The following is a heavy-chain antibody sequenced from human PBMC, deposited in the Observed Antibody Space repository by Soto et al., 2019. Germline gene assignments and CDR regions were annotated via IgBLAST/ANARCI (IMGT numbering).Heavy chain of an antibody. V-gene: IGHV5-51*01. J-gene: IGHJ5*02. CDR3: ARHGRLAVAANWFDP. D-gene: IGHD6-19*01. CDR1: GTSFTSYW. CDR2: IYPGDSDT. Sequence: GESLKISCKGSGTSFTSYWIGWVRQMPGKGVEWRGIIYPGDSDTNSSPSFQGQVTISADKSISTANPQWSSRKASDTAMYYCARHGRLAVAANWFDPWGQGTLVTVSS.